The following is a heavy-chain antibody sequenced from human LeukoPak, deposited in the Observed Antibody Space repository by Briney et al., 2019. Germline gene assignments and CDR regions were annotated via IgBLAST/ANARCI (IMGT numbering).Heavy chain of an antibody. CDR2: IYYSGST. J-gene: IGHJ4*02. Sequence: SETLSLTCTVSGGSISSYYWSWIRQPPGKGLDWIGYIYYSGSTNYNPSLRSRVTISVDTSENQFSLKLRSVTAADTAVYYCARVSSGGGSSYYFDYWGQGTLVTVSS. V-gene: IGHV4-59*01. D-gene: IGHD2-15*01. CDR1: GGSISSYY. CDR3: ARVSSGGGSSYYFDY.